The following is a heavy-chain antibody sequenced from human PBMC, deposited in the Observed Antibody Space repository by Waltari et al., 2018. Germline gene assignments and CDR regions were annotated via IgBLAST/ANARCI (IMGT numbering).Heavy chain of an antibody. CDR1: GFTFTNYW. V-gene: IGHV3-7*01. Sequence: EVQLVESGGGLVQPGGSLRLSCAASGFTFTNYWRSWVRQAPGKGRGGWAKIKHDGSEKYYVDSVKGRFTISRDYAKNSLDLQMNSLRAEDTAVYYCARDRYYYYFGMDVWGQGTTVTVSS. J-gene: IGHJ6*02. CDR3: ARDRYYYYFGMDV. CDR2: IKHDGSEK.